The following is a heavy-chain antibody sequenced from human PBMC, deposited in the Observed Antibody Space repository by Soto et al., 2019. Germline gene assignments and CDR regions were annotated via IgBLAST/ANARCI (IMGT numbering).Heavy chain of an antibody. CDR3: ARVASSLYYYYGMDV. J-gene: IGHJ6*02. Sequence: SVKVSCKASGGTFSSYAISWLRQAPGQGLEWMGGIIPIFGTANYAQKFQGRVTITADESTSTAYMELSSLRSEDTAVYYCARVASSLYYYYGMDVWGQGTTVTVS. D-gene: IGHD2-2*01. CDR1: GGTFSSYA. V-gene: IGHV1-69*13. CDR2: IIPIFGTA.